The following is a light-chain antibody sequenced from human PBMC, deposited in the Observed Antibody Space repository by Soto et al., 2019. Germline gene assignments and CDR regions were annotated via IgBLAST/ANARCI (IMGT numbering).Light chain of an antibody. V-gene: IGKV3-20*01. CDR1: QSVSNNY. Sequence: EIVLTQSPGTLSLSPGERATLSCRAIQSVSNNYLAWYQQKPGQAPRLLIYGASSRATGIPDRFSGSGSATDFTLTISRLEPEDFAVYYCQQYGTSPPLTFGGGSKVDIK. J-gene: IGKJ4*01. CDR3: QQYGTSPPLT. CDR2: GAS.